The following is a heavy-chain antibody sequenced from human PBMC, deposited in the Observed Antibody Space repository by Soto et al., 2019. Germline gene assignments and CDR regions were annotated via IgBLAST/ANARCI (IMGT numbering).Heavy chain of an antibody. CDR2: IIPIFGTA. CDR1: GCTFSSYA. J-gene: IGHJ4*02. CDR3: ASGGYCSGGSCYGY. V-gene: IGHV1-69*06. Sequence: SVKVSCKASGCTFSSYAISWVRQAPGRGLEWMGGIIPIFGTANYAQKFQGRVTITADKSTSTAYMELSSLRSEDTAVYYCASGGYCSGGSCYGYWGQGTLVTVSS. D-gene: IGHD2-15*01.